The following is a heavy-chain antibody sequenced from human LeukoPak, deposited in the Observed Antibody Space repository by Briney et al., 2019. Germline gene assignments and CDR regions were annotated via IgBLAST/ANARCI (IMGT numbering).Heavy chain of an antibody. D-gene: IGHD3-16*01. Sequence: GGSLRLSCAASGLTFTRYWMHWVRQPPGKGLVCVSRINCAGNTTDYAESVKGRFSISRDNSKNTLSLQMNNLRVEDTAVYYCARGMRGSSAFDYWGQGTLVTVAS. CDR3: ARGMRGSSAFDY. CDR1: GLTFTRYW. V-gene: IGHV3-74*01. J-gene: IGHJ4*02. CDR2: INCAGNTT.